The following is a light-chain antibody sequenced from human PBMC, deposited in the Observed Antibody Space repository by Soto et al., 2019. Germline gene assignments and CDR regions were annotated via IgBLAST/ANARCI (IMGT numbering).Light chain of an antibody. CDR1: QRVSNSW. Sequence: EIVLTQSPGTLSLSPGERATLSCRASQRVSNSWLAWYQHKPGQAPRLLIYGASSRAAGIPDRCSGGGSGTDFTLTITRLEPEDSAVFYCQQYGSPPWTFGQGTKVEIK. CDR3: QQYGSPPWT. V-gene: IGKV3-20*01. J-gene: IGKJ1*01. CDR2: GAS.